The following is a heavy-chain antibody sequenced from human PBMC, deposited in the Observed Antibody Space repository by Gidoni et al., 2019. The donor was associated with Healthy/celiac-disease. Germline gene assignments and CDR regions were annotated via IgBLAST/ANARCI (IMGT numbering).Heavy chain of an antibody. CDR1: GFTFDDYA. CDR2: ISWNSGSI. D-gene: IGHD3-22*01. Sequence: EVQLVESGGALVQTGRSLRLSRAASGFTFDDYAMHWVRHDPGKGLEWVVGISWNSGSIGYADSVKGRFTISRDNAKNSLYQQMNSLRAEDTDLYYCAKDLSGYYDSSGYYDYWGQGTLVTVSS. J-gene: IGHJ4*02. CDR3: AKDLSGYYDSSGYYDY. V-gene: IGHV3-9*01.